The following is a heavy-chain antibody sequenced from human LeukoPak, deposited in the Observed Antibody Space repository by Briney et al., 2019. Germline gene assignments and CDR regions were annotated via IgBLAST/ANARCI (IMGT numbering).Heavy chain of an antibody. D-gene: IGHD4-11*01. J-gene: IGHJ6*02. CDR3: ARYYSNYYYGMDV. CDR2: IYYSGST. V-gene: IGHV4-31*03. Sequence: SETLSLTCTVSGGSISSGGYYWSWIRQHPGKGLEWIGYIYYSGSTYYNPSLKSRVTISVDTSENQFSLKLSSVTAADTAVYYCARYYSNYYYGMDVWGQGTTVTVSS. CDR1: GGSISSGGYY.